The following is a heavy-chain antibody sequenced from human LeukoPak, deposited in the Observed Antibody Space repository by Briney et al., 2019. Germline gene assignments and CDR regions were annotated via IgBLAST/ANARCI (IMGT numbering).Heavy chain of an antibody. V-gene: IGHV3-30*03. J-gene: IGHJ4*02. D-gene: IGHD4-17*01. CDR1: GFTFSSYG. Sequence: GGSLRLSCAASGFTFSSYGMHWVRQAPGKGLEWVAVISYDGSNKYYADSVKGRFTISRDNAKNSLYLQMNSLRAEDTAVYYCARERAKMTTVTTGFDYWGQGTLVTVSS. CDR2: ISYDGSNK. CDR3: ARERAKMTTVTTGFDY.